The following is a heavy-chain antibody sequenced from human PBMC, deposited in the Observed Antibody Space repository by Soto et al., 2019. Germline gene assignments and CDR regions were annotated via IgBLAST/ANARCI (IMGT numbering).Heavy chain of an antibody. J-gene: IGHJ4*02. D-gene: IGHD1-26*01. V-gene: IGHV4-39*01. CDR2: IYYSGST. CDR1: GGSISSSSYY. CDR3: ARHIPPTGWELLLPSVPFDY. Sequence: SETLSLTCTVSGGSISSSSYYWGWIRQPPGKGLEWIGSIYYSGSTYYNPSLKSRVTISVDTSKNQFSLKLSSVTAADTAVYYCARHIPPTGWELLLPSVPFDYWGQGTLVTVSS.